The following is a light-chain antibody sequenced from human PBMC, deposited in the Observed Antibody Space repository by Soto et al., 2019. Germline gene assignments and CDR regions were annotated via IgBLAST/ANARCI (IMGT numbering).Light chain of an antibody. CDR1: SGDVGSYNL. CDR3: YSYAGENLYV. J-gene: IGLJ1*01. V-gene: IGLV2-23*01. CDR2: EGT. Sequence: QSALTQPASVSASPGQSITIPGTGTSGDVGSYNLVSWFQQHPGKVPKLLIYEGTKRPSGLSDRFSGSKSGTTASLTISGLQAEDEAHYYCYSYAGENLYVFGTGTKVTVL.